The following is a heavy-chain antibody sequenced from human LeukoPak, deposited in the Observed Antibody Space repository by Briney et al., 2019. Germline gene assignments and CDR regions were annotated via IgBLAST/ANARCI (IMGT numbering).Heavy chain of an antibody. D-gene: IGHD3-3*01. CDR3: ARVIPSGPVLRFLEWLLGYFDY. Sequence: PGRSLRLSCAASGFTFDDYAMHWVRQAPGKGLEWVSGISWNSGSIGYADSVKGRFTISRDNAKNSLYLQMNSLRAEDTAVYYCARVIPSGPVLRFLEWLLGYFDYWGQGTLVTVSS. CDR1: GFTFDDYA. V-gene: IGHV3-9*01. CDR2: ISWNSGSI. J-gene: IGHJ4*02.